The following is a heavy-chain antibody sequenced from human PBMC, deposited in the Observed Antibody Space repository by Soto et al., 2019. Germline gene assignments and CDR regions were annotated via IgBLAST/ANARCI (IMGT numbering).Heavy chain of an antibody. V-gene: IGHV1-3*01. CDR3: ARGPWITIFGVVDLDY. J-gene: IGHJ4*02. D-gene: IGHD3-3*01. Sequence: ASVKVSCKASGYTFTSYAMHWVRQAPGQRLERMGWINAGNGNTKYSQKFQGRVTITRDTSASTAYMELSSLRSEDTAVYYCARGPWITIFGVVDLDYWGQGTLVTVSS. CDR2: INAGNGNT. CDR1: GYTFTSYA.